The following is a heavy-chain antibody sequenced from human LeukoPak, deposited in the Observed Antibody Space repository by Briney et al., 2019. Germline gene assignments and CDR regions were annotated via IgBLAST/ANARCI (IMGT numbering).Heavy chain of an antibody. V-gene: IGHV4-38-2*01. CDR2: IYHSGST. CDR1: GYSISSGYY. J-gene: IGHJ4*02. Sequence: SETLSLTCAVSGYSISSGYYWAWTRQPPGKGLGWIGNIYHSGSTYYNPSLKSRVTISVDTSKNQFSLKLSSVAAADTAVYYCVRRYSNSYFDYWGQGTLVTVSS. D-gene: IGHD4-11*01. CDR3: VRRYSNSYFDY.